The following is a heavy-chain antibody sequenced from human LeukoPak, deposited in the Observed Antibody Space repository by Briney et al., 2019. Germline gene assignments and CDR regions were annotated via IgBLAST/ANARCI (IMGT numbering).Heavy chain of an antibody. CDR3: ARVNGDYGSYYYYMDV. J-gene: IGHJ6*03. D-gene: IGHD4-17*01. Sequence: KPSETLSLTCAVYGGSFSGYYWSWIRQPPGKGLEWIGEINHSGSTNYNPSLKSRVTISVDTSKNQFSLKLSSVTAADTAVYYCARVNGDYGSYYYYMDVWGKGTTVTVSS. CDR2: INHSGST. V-gene: IGHV4-34*01. CDR1: GGSFSGYY.